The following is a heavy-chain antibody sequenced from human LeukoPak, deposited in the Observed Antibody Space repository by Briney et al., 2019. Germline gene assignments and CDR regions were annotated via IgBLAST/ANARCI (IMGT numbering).Heavy chain of an antibody. Sequence: AGGSLRLSCAASGFTFSSYSMNWVRQAPGKGLEWVSYISSSSSTIYYADSVKGRFTISRDNAKNSLYLQMNSLRAEDTAVYYCYWGGRGDYWGQGTLVTVSS. CDR3: YWGGRGDY. D-gene: IGHD7-27*01. V-gene: IGHV3-48*01. CDR1: GFTFSSYS. J-gene: IGHJ4*02. CDR2: ISSSSSTI.